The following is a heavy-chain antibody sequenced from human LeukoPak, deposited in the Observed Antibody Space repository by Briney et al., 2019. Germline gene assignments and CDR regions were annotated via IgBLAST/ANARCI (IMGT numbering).Heavy chain of an antibody. CDR3: AKCSSTWAVAGMAV. J-gene: IGHJ6*02. CDR1: GFTFSSYG. Sequence: GRSLRLSCAASGFTFSSYGMHWVRQAPGKGLEWVAVIWYDGSNKYYADSVKGRFTVSRDNSKNTLYLQMNSPTVEDTAVYYCAKCSSTWAVAGMAVWGQGTTVTVSS. V-gene: IGHV3-33*06. D-gene: IGHD2-2*01. CDR2: IWYDGSNK.